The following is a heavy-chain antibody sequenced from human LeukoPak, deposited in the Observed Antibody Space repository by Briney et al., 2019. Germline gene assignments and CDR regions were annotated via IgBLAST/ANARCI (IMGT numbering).Heavy chain of an antibody. D-gene: IGHD3-10*01. CDR2: ISGSGGRT. V-gene: IGHV3-23*01. CDR1: GFTLSSYG. J-gene: IGHJ4*02. CDR3: AKDDAWLRFGE. Sequence: GGSLRLSCAASGFTLSSYGMSWVRQAPGKGLEWVSTISGSGGRTYYADSVKGRFTISRDNSKNTLYLEVISLTAEDTAVYYCAKDDAWLRFGEWSQGTLVTVSS.